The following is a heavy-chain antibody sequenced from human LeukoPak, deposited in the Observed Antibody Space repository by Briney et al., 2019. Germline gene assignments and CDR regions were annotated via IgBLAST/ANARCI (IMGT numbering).Heavy chain of an antibody. CDR1: GGSFSGYY. CDR3: AREGGYSYGNAPLHFDY. CDR2: IYTSGST. J-gene: IGHJ4*02. Sequence: SETLSLTCAVYGGSFSGYYWSWIRQPAGKGLEWIGRIYTSGSTNYNPSLKSRVTISVDTSKNQFSLNLSSVTAADTAVYYCAREGGYSYGNAPLHFDYWGQGTLVTVSS. V-gene: IGHV4-4*07. D-gene: IGHD5-18*01.